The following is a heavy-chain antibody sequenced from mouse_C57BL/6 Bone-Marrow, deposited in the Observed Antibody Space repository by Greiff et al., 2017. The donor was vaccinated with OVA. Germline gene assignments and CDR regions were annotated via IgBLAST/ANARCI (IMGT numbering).Heavy chain of an antibody. V-gene: IGHV14-1*01. CDR2: IDPEDGDT. D-gene: IGHD1-1*01. Sequence: EVQLQQSGAELVRPGASVKLSCTASGFTIKDYYMHWVKQRPEQGLEWIGRIDPEDGDTEYAPKFKGKATMTADTSSNTAYLQLSSLTSEDAAVYYCTTIYYYGSSPGGKGTTVTVSS. CDR3: TTIYYYGSSP. J-gene: IGHJ1*03. CDR1: GFTIKDYY.